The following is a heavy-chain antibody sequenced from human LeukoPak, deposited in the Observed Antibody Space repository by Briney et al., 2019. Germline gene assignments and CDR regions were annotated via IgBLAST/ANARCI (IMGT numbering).Heavy chain of an antibody. CDR2: ISSSGSTI. Sequence: PGGALRLSCAASGFTFSNYEMDWVRQAPGKGLGWVSYISSSGSTIYYADSVNGRFTISIDNAKNSRYVQMTSLRAEDTAVYYCARYGDNLRSAFDIWGQGTMVTVSS. V-gene: IGHV3-48*03. D-gene: IGHD4-17*01. CDR1: GFTFSNYE. CDR3: ARYGDNLRSAFDI. J-gene: IGHJ3*02.